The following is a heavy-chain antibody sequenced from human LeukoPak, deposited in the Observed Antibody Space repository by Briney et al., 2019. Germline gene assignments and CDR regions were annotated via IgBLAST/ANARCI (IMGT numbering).Heavy chain of an antibody. CDR1: GYTFTDYY. CDR3: ARVFVYASSGYYHHFDY. J-gene: IGHJ4*02. V-gene: IGHV1-2*06. D-gene: IGHD3-22*01. Sequence: ASVKVSCKASGYTFTDYYMHWVRQAPRQGLEWMGRINPSSGGTNYAQKFQGRVTMTRDTSISTAYMELSRLRSDDTAVYYCARVFVYASSGYYHHFDYWGQGTLVTVSS. CDR2: INPSSGGT.